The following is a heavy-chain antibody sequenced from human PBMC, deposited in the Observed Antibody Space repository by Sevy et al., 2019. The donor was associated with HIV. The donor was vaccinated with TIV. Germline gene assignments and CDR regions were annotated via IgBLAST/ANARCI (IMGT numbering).Heavy chain of an antibody. CDR1: GFTFSSYA. V-gene: IGHV3-64D*06. D-gene: IGHD5-12*01. CDR2: ISSNGGST. Sequence: GGSLRLSCSASGFTFSSYAMHWVRQAPGKGLEYVSAISSNGGSTYYADSVKGRFTISRDNSKNTLYLQMSSLRAEDTAVYYCVKEGIYSGYDRYYYGMDVWGQWTTVTVSS. J-gene: IGHJ6*02. CDR3: VKEGIYSGYDRYYYGMDV.